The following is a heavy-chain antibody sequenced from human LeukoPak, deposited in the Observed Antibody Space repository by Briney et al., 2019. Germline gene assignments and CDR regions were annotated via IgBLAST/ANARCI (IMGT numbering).Heavy chain of an antibody. J-gene: IGHJ4*02. CDR1: GYTFTSYA. CDR3: AREPLSWGYGQRNYFDY. Sequence: SVKVSCKASGYTFTSYAISWVRQAPGQGLEWMGGIIPIFGTANYAQKFQGRVTITADKSTSTAYMELSSLRSEDTAVYYCAREPLSWGYGQRNYFDYWGQGTLVTVSS. V-gene: IGHV1-69*06. D-gene: IGHD5-18*01. CDR2: IIPIFGTA.